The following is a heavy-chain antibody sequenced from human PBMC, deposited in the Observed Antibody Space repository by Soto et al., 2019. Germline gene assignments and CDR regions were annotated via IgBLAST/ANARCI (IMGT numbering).Heavy chain of an antibody. CDR1: GGSISSSSYY. CDR2: IYYSGST. D-gene: IGHD3-3*01. Sequence: QLQLQESGPGLVKPSETLSLTCTVSGGSISSSSYYWGWIRQPPGKGLEWIGSIYYSGSTYYNPSLERRVTISVDTSKNQFSLKLSFVTAADTAVYYCARHPPAISNSDHWGQGTLVTVSS. CDR3: ARHPPAISNSDH. V-gene: IGHV4-39*01. J-gene: IGHJ4*02.